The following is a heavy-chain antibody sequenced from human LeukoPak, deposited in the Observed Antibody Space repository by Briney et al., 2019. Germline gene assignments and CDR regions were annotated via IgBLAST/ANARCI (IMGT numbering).Heavy chain of an antibody. J-gene: IGHJ3*02. CDR3: AKVAFSSGWYLDAFDI. V-gene: IGHV3-23*01. CDR2: ISGSGGST. Sequence: GGSLRLSCAASGFTFSSYAMSWVRQAPGKGLEWVSAISGSGGSTYYADSVKGRFTISRDNSKNTLYLQMNSLRAEDTAVYYCAKVAFSSGWYLDAFDIWGQGTMVTVSS. CDR1: GFTFSSYA. D-gene: IGHD6-19*01.